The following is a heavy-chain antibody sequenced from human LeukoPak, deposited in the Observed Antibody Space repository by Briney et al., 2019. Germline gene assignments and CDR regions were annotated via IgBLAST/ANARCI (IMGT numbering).Heavy chain of an antibody. Sequence: SLRLSCAASGFTFSSYGMHWVRQAPGKGLEWVAVISYDGSNKYYADSVKGRFTISRDNSKNTLYLQMNSLRAEDTAVYYCAKGSSSWYGGSYFDYWGQGTLVTVSS. J-gene: IGHJ4*02. CDR3: AKGSSSWYGGSYFDY. D-gene: IGHD6-13*01. CDR1: GFTFSSYG. CDR2: ISYDGSNK. V-gene: IGHV3-30*18.